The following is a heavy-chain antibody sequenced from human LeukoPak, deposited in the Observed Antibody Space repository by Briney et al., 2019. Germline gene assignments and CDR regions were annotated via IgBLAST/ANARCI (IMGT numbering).Heavy chain of an antibody. Sequence: SETLSLTCTVSGGSISSYYRSWIRQPPGKGLEWIGYIYYSGSGSTNYNPSLKSRVTISVDTSKDQLSLKLSSVTAAGTAVYYCARGEYSGSDWGQGTLVTVSS. CDR1: GGSISSYY. D-gene: IGHD1-1*01. J-gene: IGHJ4*02. CDR2: IYYSGSGST. CDR3: ARGEYSGSD. V-gene: IGHV4-59*01.